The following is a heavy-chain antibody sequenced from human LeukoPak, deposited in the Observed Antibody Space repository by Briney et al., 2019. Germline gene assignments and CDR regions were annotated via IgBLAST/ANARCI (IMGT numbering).Heavy chain of an antibody. CDR3: ARELLTNGWFDP. V-gene: IGHV1-69*13. D-gene: IGHD2-15*01. CDR2: IIPIFGTA. Sequence: ASVKVSCKASGGTFSSYAISWVRQAPGQGLEWMGGIIPIFGTANYAQKFQGRVTITADESTSTAYMELSSLRAEDTAVYYCARELLTNGWFDPWGQGTLVTVSS. J-gene: IGHJ5*02. CDR1: GGTFSSYA.